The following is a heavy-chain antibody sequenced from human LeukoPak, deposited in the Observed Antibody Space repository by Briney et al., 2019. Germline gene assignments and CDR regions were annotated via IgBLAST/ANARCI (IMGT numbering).Heavy chain of an antibody. Sequence: SVKVSCKASGCTFSTYGISLVRQAPGQGLEWMGRIIPILGGANYAQKFQGRVTITADKATSTAYMELSSLRSEDTAVYYCARGQEMATNWLDPWGQGTLVTVSS. CDR1: GCTFSTYG. CDR2: IIPILGGA. J-gene: IGHJ5*02. D-gene: IGHD5-24*01. V-gene: IGHV1-69*04. CDR3: ARGQEMATNWLDP.